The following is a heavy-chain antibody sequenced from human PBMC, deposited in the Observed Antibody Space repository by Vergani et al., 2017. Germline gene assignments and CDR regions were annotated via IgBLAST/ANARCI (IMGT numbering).Heavy chain of an antibody. V-gene: IGHV7-4-1*02. J-gene: IGHJ2*01. CDR1: GYMFTTYG. CDR2: INTNTGDP. CDR3: AVGFRVLQDFDL. D-gene: IGHD1-26*01. Sequence: QVQLVQSESELKKPGASVKVSCKASGYMFTTYGISWVRQAPGQGLEWMGWINTNTGDPTYAQGFAGRFVFSLDTSVSTAHLQISSLKAEDTAIYYRAVGFRVLQDFDLWGRGTRVTVSS.